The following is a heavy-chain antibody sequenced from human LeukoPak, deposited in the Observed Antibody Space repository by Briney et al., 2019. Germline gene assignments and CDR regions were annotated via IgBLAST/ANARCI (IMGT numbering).Heavy chain of an antibody. D-gene: IGHD6-13*01. J-gene: IGHJ1*01. CDR1: GFTFSSYA. CDR2: ISGSGGST. Sequence: GGSLRLSCAASGFTFSSYAMSWVRQAPGKGLEWVSAISGSGGSTYYADSVKGRFTISRDNSKNTLYLQMNSLRAEDTAVYYCPKPRSISSWSEYFQHWGQGTLVTVSS. V-gene: IGHV3-23*01. CDR3: PKPRSISSWSEYFQH.